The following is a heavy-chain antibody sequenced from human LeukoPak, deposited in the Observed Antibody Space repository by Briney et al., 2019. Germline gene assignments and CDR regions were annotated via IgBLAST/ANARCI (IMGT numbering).Heavy chain of an antibody. D-gene: IGHD3-10*01. J-gene: IGHJ4*02. CDR3: ARGSFGGYYFDY. CDR2: IKLDGSEK. V-gene: IGHV3-7*03. Sequence: GGSLRLSCVASGFTFGKYWMSWVRQAPGKGLEWVANIKLDGSEKNYVDSVKGRFTISRDNTKNSLYLQMNSLRVEDTAVYYCARGSFGGYYFDYWGQGTLVTVSS. CDR1: GFTFGKYW.